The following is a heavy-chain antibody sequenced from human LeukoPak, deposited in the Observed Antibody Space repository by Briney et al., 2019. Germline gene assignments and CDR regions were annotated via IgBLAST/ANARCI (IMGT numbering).Heavy chain of an antibody. Sequence: GASVKVSCKPSGYTFTSNAIHWERQAPGQSLKWMGCINGANGNTQYSHEFQGRVTLTRDTSARTAYMELSILTSDDMAIYYCARGAGEGSWLIDYWGQATLVIVSS. D-gene: IGHD3-16*01. J-gene: IGHJ4*02. CDR2: INGANGNT. CDR3: ARGAGEGSWLIDY. CDR1: GYTFTSNA. V-gene: IGHV1-3*03.